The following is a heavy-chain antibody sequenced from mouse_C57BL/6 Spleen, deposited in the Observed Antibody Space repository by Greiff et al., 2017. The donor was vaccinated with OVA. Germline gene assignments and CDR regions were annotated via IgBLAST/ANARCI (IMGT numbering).Heavy chain of an antibody. V-gene: IGHV1-15*01. CDR2: IDPETGGT. J-gene: IGHJ2*01. CDR3: SPFPGGY. Sequence: QVQLKQSGAELVRPGASVTLSCKASGYTFTDYEMHWVKQTPVHGLEWIGAIDPETGGTAYNQKFKGKAILTADKSSSTAYMELRSLTSEDSAVYYCSPFPGGYWGQGTTLTVSS. CDR1: GYTFTDYE.